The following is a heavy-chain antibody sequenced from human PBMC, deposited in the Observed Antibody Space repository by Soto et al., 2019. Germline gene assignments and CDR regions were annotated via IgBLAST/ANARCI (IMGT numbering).Heavy chain of an antibody. D-gene: IGHD5-12*01. CDR3: ATSYDSGFDP. Sequence: QLQLVQSGAEVERPGASVRVSCKAYGYPFSKYGISWIRQAPGQGLEWMGWIKPDNGDTNYAQKFQGRVTMTTDTSSNTAYMELRSLRSDDTAVYYWATSYDSGFDPGGQGTLVSVSS. CDR1: GYPFSKYG. V-gene: IGHV1-18*04. J-gene: IGHJ5*02. CDR2: IKPDNGDT.